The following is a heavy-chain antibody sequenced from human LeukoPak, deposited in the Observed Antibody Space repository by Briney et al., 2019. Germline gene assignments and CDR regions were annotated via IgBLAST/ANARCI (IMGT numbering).Heavy chain of an antibody. J-gene: IGHJ4*02. V-gene: IGHV4-30-4*01. CDR1: GGYINSGGYY. CDR2: INYSGTT. CDR3: ARARSCTGGRCFRSFDY. D-gene: IGHD2-15*01. Sequence: SQTLSLTCSVSGGYINSGGYYWSWIRQPPGKGLEWIGYINYSGTTYYNPSLESRIAMSVDTSKSQFSLRLTSVTAADTAVYYCARARSCTGGRCFRSFDYWGQGTLVTVSS.